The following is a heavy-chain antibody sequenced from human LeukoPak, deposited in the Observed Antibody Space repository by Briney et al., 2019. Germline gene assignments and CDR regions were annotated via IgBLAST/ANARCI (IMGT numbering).Heavy chain of an antibody. V-gene: IGHV1-2*02. CDR2: INPDSGDT. CDR1: EYTFSVYH. J-gene: IGHJ4*02. Sequence: ASVKVSCKASEYTFSVYHIHWVRQAPGQGLEWMAWINPDSGDTNCAQKFQGRVTMTRDTSISTAYMEVSSLRSDDTAVYYCALILGGSWAFDYWGQGTLVTVSS. D-gene: IGHD6-13*01. CDR3: ALILGGSWAFDY.